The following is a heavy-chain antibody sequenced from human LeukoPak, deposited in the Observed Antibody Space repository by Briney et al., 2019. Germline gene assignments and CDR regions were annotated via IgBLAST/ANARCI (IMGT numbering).Heavy chain of an antibody. V-gene: IGHV3-11*01. Sequence: GGSLRLSCAASGFTFSDYYMRWIRQAPGKGLEWVSYISSSGSTIYYADSVKGRFTISRDNAKNSLYLQMNSLRAEDTAVYYCARSLYYYDSSGYFNDHWGQGTLVTVSS. CDR1: GFTFSDYY. CDR2: ISSSGSTI. D-gene: IGHD3-22*01. J-gene: IGHJ4*02. CDR3: ARSLYYYDSSGYFNDH.